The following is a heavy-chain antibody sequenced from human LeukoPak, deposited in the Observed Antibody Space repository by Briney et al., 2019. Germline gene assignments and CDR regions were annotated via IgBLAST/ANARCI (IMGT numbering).Heavy chain of an antibody. J-gene: IGHJ4*02. Sequence: ASVKVSCKVSGYTLTELSMHWVRQAPGKGLEWMGGFDPEDGETIYAQKFQGRVTMTEDTSTDTAYMKLSSLRSEDTAVYYCATDPRDGSGSYWLNYWGQGTLVTVSS. CDR3: ATDPRDGSGSYWLNY. V-gene: IGHV1-24*01. D-gene: IGHD3-10*01. CDR1: GYTLTELS. CDR2: FDPEDGET.